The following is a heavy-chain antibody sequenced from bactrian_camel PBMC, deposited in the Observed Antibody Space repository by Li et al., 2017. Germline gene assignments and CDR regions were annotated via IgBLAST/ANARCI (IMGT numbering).Heavy chain of an antibody. CDR2: INTRYGVT. J-gene: IGHJ4*01. D-gene: IGHD3*01. Sequence: HVQLVESGGGSALAGGSVRLSCAASGYTFNTYSWFRQAPGQEREGVARINTRYGVTYYAGSVKGRFTISQDDRKRTLYLQMDKLKPEDTAMYYCAVRLNSGCPVRWADFSAWGQGTQVTVS. CDR3: AVRLNSGCPVRWADFSA. CDR1: GYTFNTYS. V-gene: IGHV3S1*01.